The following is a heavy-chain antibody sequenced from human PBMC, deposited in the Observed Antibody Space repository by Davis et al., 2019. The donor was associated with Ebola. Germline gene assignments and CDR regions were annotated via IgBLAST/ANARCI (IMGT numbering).Heavy chain of an antibody. CDR2: IYYSGTT. Sequence: MPSETLSLTFTVSGGSISSGGYYWTWIRQHPGKGLEWIGNIYYSGTTYPNPSLKSRLRMSVDTYKNQFSLNLSSVTAADTAVYYCARSYDSSGNNWFDPWGQGTLVTVSS. CDR1: GGSISSGGYY. V-gene: IGHV4-31*03. J-gene: IGHJ5*02. CDR3: ARSYDSSGNNWFDP. D-gene: IGHD3-22*01.